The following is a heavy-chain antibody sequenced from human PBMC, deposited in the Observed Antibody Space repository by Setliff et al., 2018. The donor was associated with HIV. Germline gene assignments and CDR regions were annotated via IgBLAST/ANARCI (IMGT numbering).Heavy chain of an antibody. CDR1: GYTFTSYG. J-gene: IGHJ3*02. CDR3: ASWVGYCSGGSCPLEDNAFDI. Sequence: GASVKVSCKASGYTFTSYGISWVRQAPGQGLGWMGWISAYNGNTNYAQKLQGRVTMTTDTSTSTAYMELRSLRSDDTAVYYCASWVGYCSGGSCPLEDNAFDIWGQGTMVTVSS. CDR2: ISAYNGNT. V-gene: IGHV1-18*01. D-gene: IGHD2-15*01.